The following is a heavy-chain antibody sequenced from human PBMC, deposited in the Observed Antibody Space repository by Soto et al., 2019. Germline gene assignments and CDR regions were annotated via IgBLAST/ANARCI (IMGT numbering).Heavy chain of an antibody. CDR1: GASLSNYNFY. J-gene: IGHJ4*02. Sequence: QLQLQESGPGQVKPSETLSLTCTVSGASLSNYNFYWAWLRQSPGKGLEWIGSIYNSVSTHYNPSLKSRVSISVDTSKNQFSLRLTSVTAADTAVYYCARNASMVPAAVDAGGYFDYWGQGALVIVSS. CDR2: IYNSVST. D-gene: IGHD2-21*02. V-gene: IGHV4-39*01. CDR3: ARNASMVPAAVDAGGYFDY.